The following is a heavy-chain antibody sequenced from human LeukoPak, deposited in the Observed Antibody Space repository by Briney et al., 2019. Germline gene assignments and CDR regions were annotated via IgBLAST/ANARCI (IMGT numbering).Heavy chain of an antibody. D-gene: IGHD1-26*01. CDR1: GGTFSSYA. CDR2: IIPIFGTA. J-gene: IGHJ6*03. V-gene: IGHV1-69*05. CDR3: ATSLYSGSYWGYYYYYMDV. Sequence: SVKVSCKASGGTFSSYAISWVRQAPGQGLEWMGGIIPIFGTASYAQKFQGRVTITTDESTSTAYMELSSLRSEDTAVYYCATSLYSGSYWGYYYYYMDVWGKGTTVTVSS.